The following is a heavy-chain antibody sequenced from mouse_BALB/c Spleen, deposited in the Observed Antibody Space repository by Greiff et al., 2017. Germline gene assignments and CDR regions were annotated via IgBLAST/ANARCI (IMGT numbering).Heavy chain of an antibody. J-gene: IGHJ3*01. CDR2: IYPGNSDT. Sequence: EVQLQQSGTVLARPGASVKMSCKASGYSFTSYWMHWVKQRPGQGLEWIGAIYPGNSDTSYNQKFKGKAKLTAVTSASTAYMELSSLTNEDSAVYYCTRTEDRYSWFAYWGQGTLVTVSA. V-gene: IGHV1-5*01. CDR1: GYSFTSYW. CDR3: TRTEDRYSWFAY. D-gene: IGHD2-14*01.